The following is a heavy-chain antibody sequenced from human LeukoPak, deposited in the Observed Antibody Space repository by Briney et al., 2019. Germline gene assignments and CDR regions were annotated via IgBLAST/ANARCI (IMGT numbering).Heavy chain of an antibody. CDR3: ARDAWGYYYMDV. J-gene: IGHJ6*03. CDR1: GFTFSSYE. D-gene: IGHD7-27*01. V-gene: IGHV3-48*03. CDR2: ISSSGSTI. Sequence: GGSLRLSCAASGFTFSSYEMNWVRQAPGKGLEWISYISSSGSTIYYADSVKGRFTISRDNAKNSLYLQVNSLKAEDTAVYYRARDAWGYYYMDVWGTGTTVTVSS.